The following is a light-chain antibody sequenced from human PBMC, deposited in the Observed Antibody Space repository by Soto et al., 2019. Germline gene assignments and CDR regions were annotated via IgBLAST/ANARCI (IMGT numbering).Light chain of an antibody. Sequence: DIQMTQSPSSLSASVGDRVTITCRASQSISRNLQNGVPSRFSGGGSGTEFTLSISSLQPEDFGTYYCQQSYTTASITFGQGTRLEIK. J-gene: IGKJ5*01. CDR1: QS. V-gene: IGKV1-39*01. CDR3: QQSYTTASIT.